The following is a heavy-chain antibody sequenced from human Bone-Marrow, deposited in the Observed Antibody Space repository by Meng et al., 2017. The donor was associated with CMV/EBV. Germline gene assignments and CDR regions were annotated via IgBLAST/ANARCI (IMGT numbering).Heavy chain of an antibody. J-gene: IGHJ4*02. CDR1: GGTFSSYA. CDR2: INPNSGGT. D-gene: IGHD6-13*01. Sequence: ASVKVSCKASGGTFSSYAISWVRQAPGQGLEWMGWINPNSGGTNYAQKFQGRVTMTRDTSISTAYMELSRLRSDDTAVYYCARTIAAAGEADYWGQGTLVTVSS. CDR3: ARTIAAAGEADY. V-gene: IGHV1-2*02.